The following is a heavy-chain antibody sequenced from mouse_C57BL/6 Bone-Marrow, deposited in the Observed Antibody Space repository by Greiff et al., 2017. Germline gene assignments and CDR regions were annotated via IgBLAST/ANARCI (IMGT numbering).Heavy chain of an antibody. Sequence: VQLQQSGAELARPGASVKLSCKASGYTFTSYWMHWVKQRPGQGLEWIGYIDPSSGYTKYNQKFKDKATLTADKSSSTAYMQLSSLTSEDSAVADCARATTVVGHGYFAFWGTGTLVTVSA. CDR3: ARATTVVGHGYFAF. D-gene: IGHD1-2*01. CDR1: GYTFTSYW. CDR2: IDPSSGYT. V-gene: IGHV1-4*01. J-gene: IGHJ3*01.